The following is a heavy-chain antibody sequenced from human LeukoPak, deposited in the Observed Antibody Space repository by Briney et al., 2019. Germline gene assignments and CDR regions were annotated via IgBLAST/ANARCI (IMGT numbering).Heavy chain of an antibody. CDR1: GYTFTSYD. J-gene: IGHJ2*01. V-gene: IGHV1-8*01. CDR2: MNPNSGNT. D-gene: IGHD3-22*01. Sequence: ASVKVSCKASGYTFTSYDINWVRQATGQGLEWMGWMNPNSGNTGYAQKFQGRVTMTRNTSISTAYMELSSLRSEDTAVYYCARGWPRAGFYYYDSSGSFNWYFDLWGRGTLVTVSS. CDR3: ARGWPRAGFYYYDSSGSFNWYFDL.